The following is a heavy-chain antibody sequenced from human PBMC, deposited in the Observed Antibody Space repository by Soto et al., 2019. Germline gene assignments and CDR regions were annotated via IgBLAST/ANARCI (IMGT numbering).Heavy chain of an antibody. Sequence: PGGSLRLSCAASGLIFSNYKMHWVRQAPGKGLVWVSRISTDGSITDYADSVKGRFTVSRDNAKNTLYLQMNSLRVDDTAVYYCARNTSGLHYWGRGSLVTVSA. D-gene: IGHD6-19*01. CDR1: GLIFSNYK. CDR3: ARNTSGLHY. CDR2: ISTDGSIT. V-gene: IGHV3-74*01. J-gene: IGHJ4*02.